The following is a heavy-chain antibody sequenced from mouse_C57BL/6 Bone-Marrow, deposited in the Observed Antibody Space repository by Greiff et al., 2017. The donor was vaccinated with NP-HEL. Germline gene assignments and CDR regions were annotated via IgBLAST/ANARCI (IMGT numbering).Heavy chain of an antibody. D-gene: IGHD1-1*01. CDR1: GYTFTSYW. CDR3: ARRTYYGSSPDV. CDR2: IDPSDSET. Sequence: QVQLQQPGAELVRPGSSVKLSCKASGYTFTSYWMHWVKQRPIQGLEWIGNIDPSDSETHYNQKFKDKATLTVDKSSSTAYMQLSSLTSEDSAVYYCARRTYYGSSPDVWGTGTTVTVSS. J-gene: IGHJ1*03. V-gene: IGHV1-52*01.